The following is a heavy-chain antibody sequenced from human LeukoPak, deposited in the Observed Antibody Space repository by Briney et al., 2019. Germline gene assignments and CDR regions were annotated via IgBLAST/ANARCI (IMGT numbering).Heavy chain of an antibody. V-gene: IGHV3-74*01. CDR2: INSDGSIT. Sequence: LPGRSLRLSCAASGFTFSSYWMHWVRQAPGKGLVWVSRINSDGSITNYADSVKGRFSISRDNAKNTLYLQMSSLRAEDTAVYYCARDRGPRTGFMVREAYDYWGQGTLVTVSS. CDR1: GFTFSSYW. D-gene: IGHD3-10*01. J-gene: IGHJ4*02. CDR3: ARDRGPRTGFMVREAYDY.